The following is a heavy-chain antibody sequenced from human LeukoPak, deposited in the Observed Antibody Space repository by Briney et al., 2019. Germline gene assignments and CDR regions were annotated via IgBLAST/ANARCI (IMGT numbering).Heavy chain of an antibody. D-gene: IGHD5-18*01. V-gene: IGHV4-39*01. CDR3: ARHTTYGYSYGYDY. J-gene: IGHJ4*02. CDR1: GGSISSSSYY. CDR2: IYYSGST. Sequence: SETLSLTCTVSGGSISSSSYYWGWIRQPPGKGLEWIGSIYYSGSTYYNPSLKSRVTIPVDTSKNQFSLKLSSVTAADTAVYYCARHTTYGYSYGYDYWGQGTLVTVSS.